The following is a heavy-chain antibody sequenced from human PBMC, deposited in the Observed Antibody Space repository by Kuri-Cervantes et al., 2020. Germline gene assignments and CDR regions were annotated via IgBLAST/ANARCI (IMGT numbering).Heavy chain of an antibody. V-gene: IGHV1-18*01. CDR3: ARDVAEYYDFWSGYATPFDY. Sequence: ASVKVSCKASGYTFTSYGISWVRQAPGQGLEWMGWISAYNGNTNYAQKLQGRVTTTTDTSTSTAYMELRSLRSDDTAVYYCARDVAEYYDFWSGYATPFDYWGQGTLVTVSS. D-gene: IGHD3-3*01. J-gene: IGHJ4*02. CDR1: GYTFTSYG. CDR2: ISAYNGNT.